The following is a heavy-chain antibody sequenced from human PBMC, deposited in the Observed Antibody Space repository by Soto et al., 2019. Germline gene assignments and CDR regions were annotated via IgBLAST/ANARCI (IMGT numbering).Heavy chain of an antibody. V-gene: IGHV3-7*01. CDR3: ARAGEGYYYYGMDV. J-gene: IGHJ6*02. CDR2: IKQDGSEK. Sequence: GGSLRLSCAASGFTFSSYWMSWVRQAPGKGLEWVANIKQDGSEKCYVDSVKGRFTISRDNAKNSLYLQMNSLRAEDTAVYYCARAGEGYYYYGMDVWGQGTTVTVSS. CDR1: GFTFSSYW. D-gene: IGHD3-10*01.